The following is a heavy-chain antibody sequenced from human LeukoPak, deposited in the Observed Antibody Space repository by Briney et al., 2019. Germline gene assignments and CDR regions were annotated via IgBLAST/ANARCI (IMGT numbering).Heavy chain of an antibody. CDR3: ARVSGSYFPDAFDI. J-gene: IGHJ3*02. CDR1: EFTFSSYN. V-gene: IGHV3-21*01. D-gene: IGHD1-26*01. Sequence: GGSLRLSCAASEFTFSSYNMNWARQAPGKGLEWVSSISSSSSYIYYADSVKGRFTISRDNAKNSLYLQMNSLRAEDTAVYYCARVSGSYFPDAFDIWGQGTMVTVSS. CDR2: ISSSSSYI.